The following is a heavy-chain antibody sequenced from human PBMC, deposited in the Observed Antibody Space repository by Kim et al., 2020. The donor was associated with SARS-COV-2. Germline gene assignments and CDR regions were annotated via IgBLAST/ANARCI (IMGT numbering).Heavy chain of an antibody. V-gene: IGHV4-59*13. CDR3: ARGSPYYDFWSGLNDPYGMDV. CDR2: IYYSGST. Sequence: SETLSLTCTVSGGSISSYYWSWIRQPPGKGLEWIGYIYYSGSTNYNPSLKSRVTISVDTSKNQFSLKLSSVTAADTAVYYCARGSPYYDFWSGLNDPYGMDVWGQGTTVTVSS. D-gene: IGHD3-3*01. J-gene: IGHJ6*02. CDR1: GGSISSYY.